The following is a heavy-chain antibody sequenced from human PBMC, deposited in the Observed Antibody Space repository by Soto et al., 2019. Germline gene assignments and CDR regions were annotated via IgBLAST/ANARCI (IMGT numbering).Heavy chain of an antibody. V-gene: IGHV4-59*08. D-gene: IGHD3-10*01. CDR2: IHHSGST. CDR3: ARQGFGQLHGLVGV. J-gene: IGHJ6*02. CDR1: GGSITSHY. Sequence: PSETLSLTCSVSGGSITSHYCSWFRQPPGKGLEWIGYIHHSGSTSYNPSLKSRVTMSVDTSKNQFSLKVNSVTAADTALYYCARQGFGQLHGLVGVWGPGTTVTVSS.